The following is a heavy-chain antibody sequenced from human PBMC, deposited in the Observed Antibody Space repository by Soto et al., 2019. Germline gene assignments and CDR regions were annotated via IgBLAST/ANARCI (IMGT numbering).Heavy chain of an antibody. V-gene: IGHV3-30*14. CDR2: ISYDGSNK. D-gene: IGHD4-17*01. Sequence: PGGSLRLSCAASGFTFSSYAMHWVRQAPGKGLEWVAVISYDGSNKYYADSVKGRFTISRDNSKNTLFLQMNSLRAEDTAVYYCARELAVRSSAALDIWGQGTMVTVSS. J-gene: IGHJ3*02. CDR3: ARELAVRSSAALDI. CDR1: GFTFSSYA.